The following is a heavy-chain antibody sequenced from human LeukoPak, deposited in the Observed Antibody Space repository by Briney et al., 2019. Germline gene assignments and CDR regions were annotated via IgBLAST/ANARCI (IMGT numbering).Heavy chain of an antibody. V-gene: IGHV3-66*03. Sequence: GGSLRLSCAASGFSVSSTYMSWVRQAPGKGLEWVSLIYTSGSTFYADSVMGRFTISRDNSKNTLFLQMNSLRAEDSAVYYCPRDRAGTQSRVEFDLWGQGTLVTVSS. J-gene: IGHJ5*02. CDR1: GFSVSSTY. CDR2: IYTSGST. CDR3: PRDRAGTQSRVEFDL. D-gene: IGHD3-10*01.